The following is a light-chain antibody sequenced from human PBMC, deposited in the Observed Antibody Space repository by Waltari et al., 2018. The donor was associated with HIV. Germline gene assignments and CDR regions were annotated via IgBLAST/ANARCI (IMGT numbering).Light chain of an antibody. CDR2: GAS. CDR3: QQYNTWYT. CDR1: QSISSN. J-gene: IGKJ2*01. Sequence: EIPMTQSPVTLSVSPGERATLSCRASQSISSNLAWYQQKPGQAPRLLIYGASTRATGIPARFSGSGSGTEFTLTISSLQSEDFAVYYCQQYNTWYTFGQGTKLEIK. V-gene: IGKV3-15*01.